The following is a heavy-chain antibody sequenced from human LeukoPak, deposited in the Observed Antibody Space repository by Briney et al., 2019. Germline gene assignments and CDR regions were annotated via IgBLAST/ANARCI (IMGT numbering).Heavy chain of an antibody. V-gene: IGHV4-59*01. CDR3: ARVADDFWSGYLPY. Sequence: SETLSLTCTVSGGSISSCYWSWIRQPPGKGLEWIGYIYYSGSTNYNPSLKSRVTISVDTSKNQFSLKLSSVTAADTAVYYCARVADDFWSGYLPYWGQGTLVTVSS. CDR1: GGSISSCY. D-gene: IGHD3-3*01. CDR2: IYYSGST. J-gene: IGHJ4*02.